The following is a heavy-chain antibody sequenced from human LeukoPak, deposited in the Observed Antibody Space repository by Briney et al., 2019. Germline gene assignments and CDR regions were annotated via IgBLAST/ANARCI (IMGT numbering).Heavy chain of an antibody. CDR1: GYTFTSYD. V-gene: IGHV1-8*01. D-gene: IGHD6-19*01. J-gene: IGHJ3*02. CDR3: ARGFRIAVAGLDAFDI. CDR2: MNPNSGNT. Sequence: GASVKVSCKASGYTFTSYDINWVRPATGQGLAWMGWMNPNSGNTGYAQKFQGRVTMTRNTSISTAYMELSSLRSEDTAVYYCARGFRIAVAGLDAFDIWGQGTMVTVSS.